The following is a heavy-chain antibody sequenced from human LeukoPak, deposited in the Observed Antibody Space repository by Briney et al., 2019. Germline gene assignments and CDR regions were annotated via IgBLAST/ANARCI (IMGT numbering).Heavy chain of an antibody. V-gene: IGHV1-8*01. CDR3: ARGLAKDIVVVVAAFWFDP. D-gene: IGHD2-15*01. J-gene: IGHJ5*02. CDR2: MNPNSGNA. CDR1: GYTFTSYD. Sequence: ASVKVSCKASGYTFTSYDINWARQATGQGLEWMGWMNPNSGNAGYAQKFQGRVTMTRNTSISTAYMELSSLRSEDTAVYYCARGLAKDIVVVVAAFWFDPWGQGTLVTVSS.